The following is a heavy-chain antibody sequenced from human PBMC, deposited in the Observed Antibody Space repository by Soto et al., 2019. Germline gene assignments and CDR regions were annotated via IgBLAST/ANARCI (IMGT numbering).Heavy chain of an antibody. J-gene: IGHJ4*02. D-gene: IGHD3-16*01. CDR1: AYTFTNFG. CDR3: AIGGTPIDY. Sequence: QVPLVQSGAEVKKPGASVEVSCKASAYTFTNFGITWVRQAPGQGLEWMGWISAYNGNTNYAQKFQGRVTMTTDTSTSTAYMEVRFLGFDDTAGYYCAIGGTPIDYLGQGTLVTVSS. CDR2: ISAYNGNT. V-gene: IGHV1-18*01.